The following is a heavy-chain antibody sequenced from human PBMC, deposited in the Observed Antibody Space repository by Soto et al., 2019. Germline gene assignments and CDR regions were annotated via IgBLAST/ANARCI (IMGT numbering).Heavy chain of an antibody. CDR1: GFTFSDYS. D-gene: IGHD6-13*01. V-gene: IGHV3-11*05. Sequence: QVQLVESGGDLVKPGGSLRLSCAASGFTFSDYSMSWIRQAPGKGLEWVSYISSRSTYTNYVDSVKGRFTISRDNANNSLYLKMNSLRVDDTAVYYCARDRGEAAAATNFDSWGQGTLVNVSS. CDR2: ISSRSTYT. J-gene: IGHJ4*02. CDR3: ARDRGEAAAATNFDS.